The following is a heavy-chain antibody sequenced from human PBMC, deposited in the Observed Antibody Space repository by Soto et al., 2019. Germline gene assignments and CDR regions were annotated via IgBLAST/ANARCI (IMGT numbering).Heavy chain of an antibody. D-gene: IGHD3-22*01. J-gene: IGHJ4*02. CDR2: IRSKAYGGTT. Sequence: GGSLRLSCTASGFTFGDYAMSWFRQAPGKGLEWVGFIRSKAYGGTTEYAASVKGRFTISRDDSKSIAHLQMNSLKTEDTAVYYCTRASTSYDSSGYQYSFDYWGQGTLVTVSS. V-gene: IGHV3-49*03. CDR1: GFTFGDYA. CDR3: TRASTSYDSSGYQYSFDY.